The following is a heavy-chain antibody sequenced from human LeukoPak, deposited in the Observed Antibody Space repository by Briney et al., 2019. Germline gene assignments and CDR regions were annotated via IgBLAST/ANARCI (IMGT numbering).Heavy chain of an antibody. V-gene: IGHV4-59*01. J-gene: IGHJ4*02. Sequence: SETLSLTCTVSGGSISSYYWSWIRQPPGKGLEWIGYIYYSGSTNYNPSLKSRVTISVDTSKNQFSLKLSSVTAADTAMYYCATDVWNVLEYWGQGTLVTVSS. CDR3: ATDVWNVLEY. CDR2: IYYSGST. CDR1: GGSISSYY. D-gene: IGHD1-1*01.